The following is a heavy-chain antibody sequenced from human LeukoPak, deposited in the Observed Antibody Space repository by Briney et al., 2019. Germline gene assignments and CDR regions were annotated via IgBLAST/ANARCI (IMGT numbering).Heavy chain of an antibody. Sequence: GGSLRLSCAASGFTFSSYGMHWVRQAPGKGLEWVAVISYDGSNKYYADSVKGRFTISRDNSKNTLYLQMNSLRAEDTAVYYCASGRGYCSGGSCYPDYWGQGTLVTVSS. V-gene: IGHV3-30*03. CDR1: GFTFSSYG. CDR2: ISYDGSNK. CDR3: ASGRGYCSGGSCYPDY. J-gene: IGHJ4*02. D-gene: IGHD2-15*01.